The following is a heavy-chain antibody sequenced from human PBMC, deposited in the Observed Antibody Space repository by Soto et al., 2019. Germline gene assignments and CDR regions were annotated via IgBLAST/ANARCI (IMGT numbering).Heavy chain of an antibody. V-gene: IGHV3-15*01. Sequence: ALRLSCAASGFTFSNAWMSWVRQAPGKGLEWVGRIKSKTDGGTTDYAAPVKGRFTISRDDSKNTLYLQMNSLKTEDTAVYYCTTDYYDSSGYYYFDYWGQGTLVTVSS. D-gene: IGHD3-22*01. CDR3: TTDYYDSSGYYYFDY. J-gene: IGHJ4*02. CDR2: IKSKTDGGTT. CDR1: GFTFSNAW.